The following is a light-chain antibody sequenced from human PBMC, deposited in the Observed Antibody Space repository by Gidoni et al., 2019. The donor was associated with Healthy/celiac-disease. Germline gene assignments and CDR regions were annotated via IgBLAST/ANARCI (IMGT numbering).Light chain of an antibody. CDR3: MQALQTPPWT. Sequence: DIVMTQSPLSLPVTPGEPASISCRSSQSLLHSNGYNYLDWYLQKPEQSPQLLHYLGSNRASGVPDRFSGSGSGTDFTLKISRVEAEDVGVYYCMQALQTPPWTFGQXTKVEIK. CDR2: LGS. V-gene: IGKV2-28*01. CDR1: QSLLHSNGYNY. J-gene: IGKJ1*01.